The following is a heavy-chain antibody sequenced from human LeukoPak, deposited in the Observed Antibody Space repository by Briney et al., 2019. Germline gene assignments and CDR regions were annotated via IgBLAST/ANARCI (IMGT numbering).Heavy chain of an antibody. CDR1: GYTFTSYG. J-gene: IGHJ4*02. CDR2: ISAYNGTT. CDR3: ARMPLRLGQLVYSRIYFDY. Sequence: ASVTVSCKASGYTFTSYGISWVRQAPGQGLEWMGWISAYNGTTNYAQKGQGRVTMTTDTSTSTAYMELRSLRSDDTAVYYCARMPLRLGQLVYSRIYFDYWGQGTLVTVSS. D-gene: IGHD6-6*01. V-gene: IGHV1-18*01.